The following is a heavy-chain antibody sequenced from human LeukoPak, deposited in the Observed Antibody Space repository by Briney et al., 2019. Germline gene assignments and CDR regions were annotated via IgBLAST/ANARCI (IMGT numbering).Heavy chain of an antibody. CDR1: GFTFYNYG. CDR2: ISYDGSNK. V-gene: IGHV3-30*18. J-gene: IGHJ6*02. CDR3: AKGSAYSDYYYYGMDV. Sequence: GGSLRLSCAASGFTFYNYGMHRVRQAPGKGLEWVAVISYDGSNKYYADSVKGRFTISRDNSKNTLYLQMNSLRPEDTAVYYCAKGSAYSDYYYYGMDVWGQGTTVTVSS. D-gene: IGHD4-11*01.